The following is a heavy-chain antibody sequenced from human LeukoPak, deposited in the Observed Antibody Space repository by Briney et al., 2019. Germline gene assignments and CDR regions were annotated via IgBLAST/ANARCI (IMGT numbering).Heavy chain of an antibody. Sequence: SETLSLTCTVSGGSISRYYWSWIRQPPGKGLEWIGYIYYSGSTYYSPSLKSRVTISVDTSKNQFSLNLSSVTAADTAVYYCARAGYSSGWYYFDYWGQGTLVTVSS. CDR1: GGSISRYY. CDR2: IYYSGST. V-gene: IGHV4-59*01. D-gene: IGHD6-19*01. J-gene: IGHJ4*02. CDR3: ARAGYSSGWYYFDY.